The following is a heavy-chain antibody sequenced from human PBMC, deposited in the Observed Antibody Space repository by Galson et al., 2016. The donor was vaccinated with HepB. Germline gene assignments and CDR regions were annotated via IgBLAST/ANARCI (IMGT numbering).Heavy chain of an antibody. CDR3: ARHRPSPYCIEGVCGSSAPFDY. CDR2: VSHSGST. V-gene: IGHV4-39*01. CDR1: GDSISSSSSY. J-gene: IGHJ4*02. Sequence: ETLSLTCTVSGDSISSSSSYWAWIRQSPGMGLEWVGTVSHSGSTYFKSSLSGRGTASVDTSKSRFYLRLYSATVADSALYFCARHRPSPYCIEGVCGSSAPFDYWGQGIPVTVSS. D-gene: IGHD2-8*01.